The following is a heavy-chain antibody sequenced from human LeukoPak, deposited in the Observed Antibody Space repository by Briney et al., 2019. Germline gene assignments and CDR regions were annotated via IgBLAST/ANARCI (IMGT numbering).Heavy chain of an antibody. CDR1: GFTFSSYS. CDR3: ARDPQNYYDSSGYWSGIDY. D-gene: IGHD3-22*01. CDR2: ISSSSSTI. V-gene: IGHV3-48*02. J-gene: IGHJ4*02. Sequence: PGGSLRLSCAASGFTFSSYSMNWVRQAPGKGLEWVSYISSSSSTIYYADSVKGRFTISRDNAKNSLYLQMNSLGDEDTAVYYCARDPQNYYDSSGYWSGIDYWGQGTLVTVSS.